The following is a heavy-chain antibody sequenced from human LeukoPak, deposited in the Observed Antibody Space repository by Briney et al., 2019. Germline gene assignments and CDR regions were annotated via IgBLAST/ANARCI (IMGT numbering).Heavy chain of an antibody. D-gene: IGHD3-16*02. Sequence: GGSLRLSCAASGFTFSDYYMSWIRQAPGKGLEWVSYISSSSSYTNYADSVKGRFTISRDNAKNSLYLQMNSLRAEDTAAYYCAGDRQDYDYVWGSYPLDYWGQGTLVTVSS. CDR2: ISSSSSYT. J-gene: IGHJ4*02. V-gene: IGHV3-11*06. CDR3: AGDRQDYDYVWGSYPLDY. CDR1: GFTFSDYY.